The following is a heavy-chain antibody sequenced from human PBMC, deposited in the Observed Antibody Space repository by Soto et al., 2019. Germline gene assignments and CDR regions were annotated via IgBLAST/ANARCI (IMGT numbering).Heavy chain of an antibody. CDR2: IRGDGAET. Sequence: GGSLRLSCAASGFTFSTYAMSWVRQAPGKGLEWVSDIRGDGAETAYADSVKGRFTISRDNAKNSLYLQMNSLRAEDTAVYYCARELPGYSSGWYLGYWGQGTLVTVSS. V-gene: IGHV3-23*01. CDR1: GFTFSTYA. D-gene: IGHD6-19*01. J-gene: IGHJ4*02. CDR3: ARELPGYSSGWYLGY.